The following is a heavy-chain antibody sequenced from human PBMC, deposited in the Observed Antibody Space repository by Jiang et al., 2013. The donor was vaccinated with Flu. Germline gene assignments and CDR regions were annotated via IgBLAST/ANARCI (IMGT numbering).Heavy chain of an antibody. D-gene: IGHD5-12*01. J-gene: IGHJ4*02. V-gene: IGHV1-69*01. Sequence: EVKKPGSSVKVSCKASGGTFSSYAFSWVRQAPGQGLEWMGGIIPIFGTSNYAQKFQGRVTITADESADESTSTAYMELTGLRSEDTAVYYCARGHYSGYDYGLGFDYWGQGTLVTVSS. CDR2: IIPIFGTS. CDR3: ARGHYSGYDYGLGFDY. CDR1: GGTFSSYA.